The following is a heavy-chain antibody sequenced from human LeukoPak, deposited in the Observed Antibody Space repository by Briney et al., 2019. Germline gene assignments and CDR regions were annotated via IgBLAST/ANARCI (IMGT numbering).Heavy chain of an antibody. CDR3: ARAGSWYWFDP. V-gene: IGHV4-59*01. CDR1: GGSISSYY. Sequence: PSETLSLTCTVSGGSISSYYWSWIRQPPGKGLEWIGYIYYSGSTDYNPSLKSRVTISVDTSKNHFSLKLSSVTAADTAVYYCARAGSWYWFDPGAREPWSPSPQ. D-gene: IGHD6-13*01. J-gene: IGHJ5*02. CDR2: IYYSGST.